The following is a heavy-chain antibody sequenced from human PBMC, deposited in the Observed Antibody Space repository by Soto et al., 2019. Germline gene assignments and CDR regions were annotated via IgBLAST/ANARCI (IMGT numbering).Heavy chain of an antibody. V-gene: IGHV3-23*01. D-gene: IGHD2-21*02. CDR3: AKGQPATVTYFDS. CDR1: GFTFSTYA. J-gene: IGHJ4*02. Sequence: EVQLLESGGGLVQPGGSLRLSCAASGFTFSTYAMSWVRQAPGKGLEWVSGISGSGGSTSYADSVKGRFTISRDKSKSMLNLQMNVRRAEDTAIYYCAKGQPATVTYFDSCGQGTLVTVSS. CDR2: ISGSGGST.